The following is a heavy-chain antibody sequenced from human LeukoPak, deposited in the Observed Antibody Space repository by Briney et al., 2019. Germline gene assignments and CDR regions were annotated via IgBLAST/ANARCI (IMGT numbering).Heavy chain of an antibody. CDR2: IYYSGST. V-gene: IGHV4-31*03. J-gene: IGHJ6*02. D-gene: IGHD1-26*01. Sequence: NPSQTLSLTCTVSGGSISSGGYYWSWIRQHPGKGLEWIGYIYYSGSTYYNPSLKSRVTISVDTSKNQFSLKLSSATAADTAVYYCAREEWEPPYYYYGMDVWGQGTTVTVSS. CDR3: AREEWEPPYYYYGMDV. CDR1: GGSISSGGYY.